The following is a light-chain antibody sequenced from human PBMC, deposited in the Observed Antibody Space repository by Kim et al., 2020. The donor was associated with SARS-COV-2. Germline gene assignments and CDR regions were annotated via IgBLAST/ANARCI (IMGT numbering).Light chain of an antibody. CDR3: NSRDNSAARLGV. J-gene: IGLJ2*01. Sequence: LGRTVRNTCQGDRLRTYYGAWYEQKQGQAPVLLLYKKNNRPSGIPDRFSVSPSGNTADLTITGAQADDEVDYYCNSRDNSAARLGVFGGGTQLAVL. V-gene: IGLV3-19*01. CDR2: KKN. CDR1: RLRTYY.